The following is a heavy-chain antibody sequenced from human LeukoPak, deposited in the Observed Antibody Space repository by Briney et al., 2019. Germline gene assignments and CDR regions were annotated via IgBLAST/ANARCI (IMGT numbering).Heavy chain of an antibody. Sequence: GGSLRLSCAASGFTVSSNYMSWVRQAPGKGLEWVSVIYSGGGTYYADSVKGRFTISRDNSKNTLYLQMNSLRAEDTAVYYCARAYSYGRYYFDYWGQGTLVTVSS. CDR2: IYSGGGT. CDR1: GFTVSSNY. D-gene: IGHD5-18*01. CDR3: ARAYSYGRYYFDY. J-gene: IGHJ4*02. V-gene: IGHV3-53*01.